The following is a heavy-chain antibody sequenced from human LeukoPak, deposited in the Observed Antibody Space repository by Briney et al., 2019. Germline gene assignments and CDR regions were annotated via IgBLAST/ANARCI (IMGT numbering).Heavy chain of an antibody. V-gene: IGHV3-23*01. D-gene: IGHD2-15*01. J-gene: IGHJ4*02. CDR2: LSGSGGST. CDR3: AKTLGYCSGNSCYSHYFDY. Sequence: PGGSLRLSCAASGFTFSSYAMSWVRQAPGKGLEWVSALSGSGGSTYYADSVKGRFTISRDNSKNTLYLQMNSPRAEDTAVYYCAKTLGYCSGNSCYSHYFDYWGQGTLVTVSS. CDR1: GFTFSSYA.